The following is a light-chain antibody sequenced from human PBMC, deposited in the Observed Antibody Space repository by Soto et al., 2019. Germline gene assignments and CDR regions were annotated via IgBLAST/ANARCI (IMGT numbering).Light chain of an antibody. CDR3: SSYTSSSPRV. J-gene: IGLJ2*01. V-gene: IGLV2-14*01. CDR1: SSDVGGYNY. CDR2: DVS. Sequence: QSALTQPASVSGSPGQSITISCTGTSSDVGGYNYVSWYQQHPGKAPKLMIYDVSNRPSGVSNRFSGSKSGNTASLTMSGLQAEGEADYYCSSYTSSSPRVFGGGTKLTVL.